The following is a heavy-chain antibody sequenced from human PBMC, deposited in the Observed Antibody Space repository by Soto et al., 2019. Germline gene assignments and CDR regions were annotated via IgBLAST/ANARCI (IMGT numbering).Heavy chain of an antibody. Sequence: ASVKVSCKASGYTFTSYGISWVRQAPGQGLEWMGWISAYNGNTNYAQKLQGRVTMTTDTSTSTAYMELRSLRSDDTAVYYCARERRDTAIPTLTDYWGQGTLVTVSS. J-gene: IGHJ4*02. CDR1: GYTFTSYG. CDR3: ARERRDTAIPTLTDY. V-gene: IGHV1-18*04. D-gene: IGHD5-18*01. CDR2: ISAYNGNT.